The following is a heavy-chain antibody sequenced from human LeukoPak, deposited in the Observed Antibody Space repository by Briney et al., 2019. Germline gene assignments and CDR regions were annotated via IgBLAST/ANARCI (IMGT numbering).Heavy chain of an antibody. CDR2: IIPIFGTA. CDR3: ARGPLCSSTSCQPHYYYYYMDV. J-gene: IGHJ6*03. V-gene: IGHV1-69*05. CDR1: GYTFTSYG. D-gene: IGHD2-2*01. Sequence: GASVKVSCKASGYTFTSYGISWVRQAPGQGLEWMGGIIPIFGTANYAQKFQGRVTITTDESTSTAYMELSSLRSEDTAVYYCARGPLCSSTSCQPHYYYYYMDVWGKGTTVTASS.